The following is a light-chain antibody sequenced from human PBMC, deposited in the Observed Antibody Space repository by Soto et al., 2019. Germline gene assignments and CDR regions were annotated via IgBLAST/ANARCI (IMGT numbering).Light chain of an antibody. V-gene: IGKV3-20*01. J-gene: IGKJ1*01. CDR3: QQYDNSRT. CDR2: GAS. CDR1: QSVSNSY. Sequence: EIVLTQSPGTLSLSPGERATLSCRASQSVSNSYLAWYQQKPGQAPRLLIYGASSRATGIPYRFSGSGSGTDFTLSISRLEPEDFAVYYCQQYDNSRTFGQGTKVEIK.